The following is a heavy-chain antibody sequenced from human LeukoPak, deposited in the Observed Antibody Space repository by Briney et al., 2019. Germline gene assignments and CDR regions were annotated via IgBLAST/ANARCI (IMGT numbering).Heavy chain of an antibody. J-gene: IGHJ4*02. D-gene: IGHD3-22*01. CDR1: GYTFTSYG. Sequence: GASVKVSCKASGYTFTSYGISWVRQAPGQGLEWMGWISAYNGNTNYAQKLQGRVTMTTDTSTSTVYMELRSLRSDDTAVYYCARGASMVVITTYDYWGQGTLVTVSS. CDR3: ARGASMVVITTYDY. V-gene: IGHV1-18*01. CDR2: ISAYNGNT.